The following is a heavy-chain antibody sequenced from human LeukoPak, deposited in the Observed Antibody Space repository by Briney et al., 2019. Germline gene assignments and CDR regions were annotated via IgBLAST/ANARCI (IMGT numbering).Heavy chain of an antibody. V-gene: IGHV3-30*01. J-gene: IGHJ4*02. Sequence: PGGSLRLSCAASGFTFSSYAMHWVRQAPGKGIEWVAVISYDGSNKYYADSVKGRFTISRDNSKNTLYLQMNSLRAEDTAVYYCAREGVGSSWYGYFDYWGQGTLVTVSS. CDR3: AREGVGSSWYGYFDY. CDR2: ISYDGSNK. CDR1: GFTFSSYA. D-gene: IGHD6-13*01.